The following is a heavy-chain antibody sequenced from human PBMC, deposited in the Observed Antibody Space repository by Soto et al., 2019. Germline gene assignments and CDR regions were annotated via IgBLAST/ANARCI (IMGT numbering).Heavy chain of an antibody. J-gene: IGHJ6*02. V-gene: IGHV3-33*01. Sequence: PGGALRLSCAASGFIFSDNGMHWVRQAPGKGLEWVALIWYDGSNKYYADSVKGRFTISRDNSKNTLYLQMNSLRAEDTAVYYCARVYTSHCSGGRCYPDGMDGWGQGNTVTVSS. CDR2: IWYDGSNK. CDR1: GFIFSDNG. CDR3: ARVYTSHCSGGRCYPDGMDG. D-gene: IGHD2-15*01.